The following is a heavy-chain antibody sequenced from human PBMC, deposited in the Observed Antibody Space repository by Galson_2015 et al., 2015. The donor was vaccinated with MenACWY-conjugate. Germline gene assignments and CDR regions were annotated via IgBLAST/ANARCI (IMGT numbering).Heavy chain of an antibody. CDR2: IIPMFGTA. CDR3: ARDRRRERDYYYYGMDV. J-gene: IGHJ6*02. CDR1: GGTFSNHG. Sequence: SVKVSCKASGGTFSNHGISWVRQAPGQGLEWMGGIIPMFGTANPAQKFQGRVTITADESTSTAYMELSSLTFEDTAVYYCARDRRRERDYYYYGMDVWGQGTTVTVSS. V-gene: IGHV1-69*13.